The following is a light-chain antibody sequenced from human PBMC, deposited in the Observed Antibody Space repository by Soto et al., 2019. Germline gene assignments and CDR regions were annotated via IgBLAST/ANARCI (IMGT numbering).Light chain of an antibody. CDR3: LQVYSFPRT. CDR2: AAS. Sequence: DIQRTQSPSSVSASVGDRVTITCRASQGISSWLAWYQQKPGKAPQYLIQAASILQSGVPSRFSGSGSGTEFTLTINNLQPEDFASYFCLQVYSFPRTFGLGTKVDIK. CDR1: QGISSW. J-gene: IGKJ1*01. V-gene: IGKV1-12*01.